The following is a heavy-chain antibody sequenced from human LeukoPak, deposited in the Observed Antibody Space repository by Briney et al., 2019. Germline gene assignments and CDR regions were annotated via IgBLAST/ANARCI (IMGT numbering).Heavy chain of an antibody. CDR2: IINSVGST. Sequence: GGSLRLSCAASGFTFSNYAMSWVRQAPEKGLEWVSTIINSVGSTYYADSVKGRFTISRDNSKNTLYPQMNSLRAEDTAVYYCAKLRGRAVAGTDWFDPWGQGTLVTVSS. CDR1: GFTFSNYA. D-gene: IGHD6-19*01. V-gene: IGHV3-23*01. CDR3: AKLRGRAVAGTDWFDP. J-gene: IGHJ5*02.